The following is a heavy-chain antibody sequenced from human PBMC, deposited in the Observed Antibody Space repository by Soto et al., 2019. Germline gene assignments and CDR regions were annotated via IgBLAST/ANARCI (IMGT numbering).Heavy chain of an antibody. J-gene: IGHJ4*02. V-gene: IGHV1-69*12. D-gene: IGHD6-19*01. CDR3: GSSSSGWPTFDY. Sequence: QVQLVQSGAEVKKPGSSVKVSCKASGGTFSSYAISWVRQAPGQGLEWMGGIIPIFGTANYAQKFQGRVTITADDSTSTAYMGLSSLRSEDTAVYYCGSSSSGWPTFDYWGQGTLVTVSS. CDR2: IIPIFGTA. CDR1: GGTFSSYA.